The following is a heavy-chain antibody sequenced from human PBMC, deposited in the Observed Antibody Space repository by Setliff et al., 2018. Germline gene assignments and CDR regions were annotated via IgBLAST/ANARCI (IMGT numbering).Heavy chain of an antibody. Sequence: HPGGSLRLSCAASGFTFSSYGMHWVRQAPGKGLEWVAFIWYDGSDKYYADSVKGRFTISRDNSRNTLYLQMSSLRGEDTAVYYCARAHPHDFGEYVDYWGQGTLVTVSS. CDR1: GFTFSSYG. CDR3: ARAHPHDFGEYVDY. D-gene: IGHD3-10*01. CDR2: IWYDGSDK. J-gene: IGHJ4*02. V-gene: IGHV3-33*01.